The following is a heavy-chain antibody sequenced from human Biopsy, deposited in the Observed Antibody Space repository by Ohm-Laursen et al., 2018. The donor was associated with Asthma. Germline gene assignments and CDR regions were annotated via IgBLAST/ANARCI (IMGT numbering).Heavy chain of an antibody. CDR3: AREGVAGTHIED. CDR1: RFTYV. CDR2: ISYDGSSI. Sequence: SLRLSCAASRFTYVMHWVRQAPGKGPERVAVISYDGSSIYYADSVKGRFTISRDNSKNTLSLQMNSLTAEDTAVYYCAREGVAGTHIEDWGQGTLVTVSS. J-gene: IGHJ4*02. V-gene: IGHV3-30-3*01. D-gene: IGHD1-1*01.